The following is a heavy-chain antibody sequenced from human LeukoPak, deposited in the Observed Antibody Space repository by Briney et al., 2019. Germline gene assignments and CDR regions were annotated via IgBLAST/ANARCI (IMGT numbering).Heavy chain of an antibody. J-gene: IGHJ1*01. D-gene: IGHD2-2*01. CDR2: IIPILGIA. V-gene: IGHV1-69*04. CDR3: AAVVPAAIGEHFQH. CDR1: GGTFSSYA. Sequence: SVKVSCKASGGTFSSYAISWVRQALGQGLEWMGRIIPILGIANYAQKFQGRVTITADKSTSTAYMELSSLRSEDTAVYYCAAVVPAAIGEHFQHWGQGTLVTVSS.